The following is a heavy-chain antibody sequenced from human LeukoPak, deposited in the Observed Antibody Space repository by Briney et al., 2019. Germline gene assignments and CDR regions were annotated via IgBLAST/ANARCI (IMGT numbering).Heavy chain of an antibody. CDR1: GGSISSYY. Sequence: SETLSLTCTVSGGSISSYYWSWIRQPPGKGLEWIGYIYTSGSTNYNPSLKSRVTISVDTSKNQFSLKLSSVTAADTAVYYCARRVVPGSFDYWGQGTLVTVSS. CDR2: IYTSGST. V-gene: IGHV4-4*09. J-gene: IGHJ4*02. D-gene: IGHD2-2*01. CDR3: ARRVVPGSFDY.